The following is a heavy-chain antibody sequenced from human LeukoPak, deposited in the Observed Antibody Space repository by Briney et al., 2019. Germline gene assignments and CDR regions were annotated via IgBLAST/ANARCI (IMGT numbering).Heavy chain of an antibody. CDR3: ARAPRRAHYGGNSGDFDY. CDR1: GGSISSGDYY. V-gene: IGHV4-31*03. Sequence: SETLSLTCTVSGGSISSGDYYWSWIRQHPGKGLEWIGYIYYSGSTYYNPSLKSRVTRSVDTPKNQFSLKLSSVTAADTAVYYCARAPRRAHYGGNSGDFDYWGQGTLVTVSS. D-gene: IGHD4-23*01. J-gene: IGHJ4*02. CDR2: IYYSGST.